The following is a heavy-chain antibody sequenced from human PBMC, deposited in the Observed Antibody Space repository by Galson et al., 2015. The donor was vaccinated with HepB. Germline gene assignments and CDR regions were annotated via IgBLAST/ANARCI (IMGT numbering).Heavy chain of an antibody. V-gene: IGHV3-15*07. CDR1: GFTFTNAW. CDR2: IKSKTDGGTT. J-gene: IGHJ1*01. Sequence: SLRLSCAASGFTFTNAWMNWVRQAPGKGLEWVGRIKSKTDGGTTDYIAPVKGRFTISRDDSKNTLYLQMNSLKTEDTAVYYCTSGLQQRGIFQHWGQGTLVTVSS. CDR3: TSGLQQRGIFQH. D-gene: IGHD6-25*01.